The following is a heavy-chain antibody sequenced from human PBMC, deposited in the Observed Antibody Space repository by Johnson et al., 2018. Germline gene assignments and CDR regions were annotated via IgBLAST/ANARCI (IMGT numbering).Heavy chain of an antibody. J-gene: IGHJ3*02. CDR3: ARVGDDRVRGAFDI. Sequence: QVQLQESGPGLVKPSQTLLLTCTVSGGSISNGDFYWSWIRQSPGKGLEFIGYVYYTGSTYDNPSLTSRLTMSVETPKNQIPLKLSSVTSADTAMYYCARVGDDRVRGAFDIWGLGTFVTVSS. CDR2: VYYTGST. V-gene: IGHV4-30-4*01. D-gene: IGHD2-21*02. CDR1: GGSISNGDFY.